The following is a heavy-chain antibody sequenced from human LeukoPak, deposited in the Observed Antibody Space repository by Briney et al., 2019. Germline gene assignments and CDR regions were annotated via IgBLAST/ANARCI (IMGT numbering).Heavy chain of an antibody. J-gene: IGHJ4*02. Sequence: SETLSLTCTVSGGSISSSSYYWGWIRQPPGKGLEWIGSIYYSGNTYYNPSLKSRVTISVDTSKNQFSLKLSSVTAADTAVYYCARVPYDSSGYYPRYYFDYWGQGTLVTVSS. CDR1: GGSISSSSYY. CDR3: ARVPYDSSGYYPRYYFDY. CDR2: IYYSGNT. D-gene: IGHD3-22*01. V-gene: IGHV4-39*07.